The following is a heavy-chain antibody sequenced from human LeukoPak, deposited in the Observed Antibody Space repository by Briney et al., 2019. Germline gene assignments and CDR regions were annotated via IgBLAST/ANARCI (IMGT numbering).Heavy chain of an antibody. V-gene: IGHV3-48*01. Sequence: GGSLRLSCAASGFTFSSYSMNWVRQAPGKGLEWVSYISSSSSTIYYADSVKGRFTISRDNAKNSLYLQMNSLRAEDTAVYYCARDLYDYVWGSYLGYYYYYMDVWGKGTTVTVSS. CDR1: GFTFSSYS. CDR3: ARDLYDYVWGSYLGYYYYYMDV. J-gene: IGHJ6*03. D-gene: IGHD3-16*02. CDR2: ISSSSSTI.